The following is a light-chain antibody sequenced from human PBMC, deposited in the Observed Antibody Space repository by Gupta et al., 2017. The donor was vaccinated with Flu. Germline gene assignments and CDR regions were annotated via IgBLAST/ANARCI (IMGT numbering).Light chain of an antibody. J-gene: IGKJ4*01. V-gene: IGKV3-20*01. CDR1: ESISASH. Sequence: GERLGLSCSTSESISASHLAWLKQKPGQALMLLIYEASIRGTGIPDRCSGSGSGRDFTLTVRRLEADDRYLYHCQLYGTSLTFAAGTKVEI. CDR3: QLYGTSLT. CDR2: EAS.